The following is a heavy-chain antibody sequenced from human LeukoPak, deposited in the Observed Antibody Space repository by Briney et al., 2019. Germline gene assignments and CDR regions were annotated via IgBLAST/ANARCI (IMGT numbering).Heavy chain of an antibody. Sequence: PGGSLRLSCAASGFTFSNYSMNWVRQAPGKGLEWVSSITSSSPYIYYADSVKGRFTISRDNAKNSLYLQMNSLRAEDTAVYYFVRAAPFLESSGYYSALLVVYWGQGALVTVSS. CDR1: GFTFSNYS. J-gene: IGHJ4*02. D-gene: IGHD3-22*01. CDR2: ITSSSPYI. V-gene: IGHV3-21*01. CDR3: VRAAPFLESSGYYSALLVVY.